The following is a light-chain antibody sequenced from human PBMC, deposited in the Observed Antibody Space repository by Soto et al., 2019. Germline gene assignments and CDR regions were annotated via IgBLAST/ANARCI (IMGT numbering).Light chain of an antibody. CDR3: SSYTSNSTVV. Sequence: QSALTQPACVSGSLGQSITISCTGTSSDVGGYNYVSWYQQHPGKAPKLMICDVSNRPSGVSNRFSGSKSGNTASLTISGLQAEDEADYYCSSYTSNSTVVFGGGTKVTDL. CDR2: DVS. J-gene: IGLJ2*01. V-gene: IGLV2-14*01. CDR1: SSDVGGYNY.